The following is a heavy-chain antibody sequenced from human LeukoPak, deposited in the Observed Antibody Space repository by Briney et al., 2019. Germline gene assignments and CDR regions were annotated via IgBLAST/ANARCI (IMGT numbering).Heavy chain of an antibody. CDR3: ARVRVHGYCSSTSCYSILLNWNYEGWFDP. CDR2: INHSGST. V-gene: IGHV4-34*01. CDR1: GGSFSGYY. D-gene: IGHD2-2*03. J-gene: IGHJ5*02. Sequence: SETLSLTRAVYGGSFSGYYWSWIRQPPGKVLEWIGEINHSGSTNYNPSLKSRVTISVDTSKNQFSLKLSSVTAADTAVYYCARVRVHGYCSSTSCYSILLNWNYEGWFDPWGQGTLVTVSS.